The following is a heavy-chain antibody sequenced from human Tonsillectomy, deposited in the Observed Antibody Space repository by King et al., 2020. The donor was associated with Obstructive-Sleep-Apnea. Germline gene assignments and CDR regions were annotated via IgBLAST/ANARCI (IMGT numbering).Heavy chain of an antibody. CDR1: GGTFSSYA. CDR2: IIPILGIA. Sequence: VQLVESGAEVKKPGSSVKVSCKASGGTFSSYAISWVRQAPGQGLEWMGGIIPILGIANYAQKFQGRVTITADKSTSTAYIELGSLRSEDTAVYYCARVVHGGGSYPPYFDYWGQGTLVTVSS. V-gene: IGHV1-69*09. CDR3: ARVVHGGGSYPPYFDY. J-gene: IGHJ4*02. D-gene: IGHD1-26*01.